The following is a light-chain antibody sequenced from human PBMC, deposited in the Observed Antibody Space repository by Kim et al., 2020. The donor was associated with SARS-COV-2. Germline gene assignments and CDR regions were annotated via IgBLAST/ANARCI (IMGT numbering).Light chain of an antibody. J-gene: IGLJ3*02. CDR2: RNN. CDR3: AAWDDSLSGLV. V-gene: IGLV1-47*01. Sequence: QSVLTQPPSASGTPGQRVTISGSGSSSNIGSNYVYWYQQLPGTAPKLLIYRNNQRPSGVPDRFSGSKSGTSASLAISGLRSEDEADYYCAAWDDSLSGLVFGGGTKVTVL. CDR1: SSNIGSNY.